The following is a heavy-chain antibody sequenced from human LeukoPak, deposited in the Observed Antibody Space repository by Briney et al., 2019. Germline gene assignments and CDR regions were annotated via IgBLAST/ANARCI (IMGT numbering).Heavy chain of an antibody. D-gene: IGHD5-12*01. CDR3: ARESSIVATFGAFDI. Sequence: GSSVKVSCKASGGTFSSYAISWVRQAPGQGLEWMGGIIPIFGTANYAQKFQGRVTITADESTSTAYMELSSLRSEDTAVYYCARESSIVATFGAFDIWGQGTMVTVSS. J-gene: IGHJ3*02. V-gene: IGHV1-69*01. CDR1: GGTFSSYA. CDR2: IIPIFGTA.